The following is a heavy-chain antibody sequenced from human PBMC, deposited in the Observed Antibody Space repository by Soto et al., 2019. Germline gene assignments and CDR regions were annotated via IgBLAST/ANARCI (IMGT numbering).Heavy chain of an antibody. D-gene: IGHD3-22*01. V-gene: IGHV4-31*03. J-gene: IGHJ4*02. Sequence: SETLSLTCTVSGGSISSGGYYWSWIRQHPGKGLEWIGYIYYSGSTYYNPSLKSRVTISVDTSKNQFSLKLSSVIAADTAVYYCAKYDSSGYYYNFWGQGTLVTVSS. CDR2: IYYSGST. CDR1: GGSISSGGYY. CDR3: AKYDSSGYYYNF.